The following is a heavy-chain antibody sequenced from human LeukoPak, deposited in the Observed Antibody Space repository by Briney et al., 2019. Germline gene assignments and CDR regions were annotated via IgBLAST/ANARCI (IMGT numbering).Heavy chain of an antibody. D-gene: IGHD3-22*01. CDR2: MNPNSGNT. CDR1: GYTFTSYD. V-gene: IGHV1-8*01. Sequence: GASVKVSCKASGYTFTSYDINWVRQATGQGLEWMGWMNPNSGNTGYAQKFQGRVTMTRNTSISTAYMELSSLRSEDTAVYYCARTAPLTSYFDNSGRGWFDPWGQGTLVTVSS. CDR3: ARTAPLTSYFDNSGRGWFDP. J-gene: IGHJ5*02.